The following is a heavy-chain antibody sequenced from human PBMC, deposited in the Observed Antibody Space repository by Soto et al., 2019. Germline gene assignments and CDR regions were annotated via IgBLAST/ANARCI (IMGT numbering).Heavy chain of an antibody. CDR2: MSGSGGST. V-gene: IGHV3-23*01. Sequence: GGSLRLSCAASGFTFSSYAMSWVRQAPGKGLEWVSAMSGSGGSTYYADSVKGRFTISRDNSKNTLYLQMNSLRAEDTAVYYWAKMIAVADPSFDYWGQGTLVTVSS. CDR3: AKMIAVADPSFDY. D-gene: IGHD6-19*01. J-gene: IGHJ4*02. CDR1: GFTFSSYA.